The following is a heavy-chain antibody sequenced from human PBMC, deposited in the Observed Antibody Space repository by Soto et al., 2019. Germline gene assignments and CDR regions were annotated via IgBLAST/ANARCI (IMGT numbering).Heavy chain of an antibody. CDR1: GGSISSYY. V-gene: IGHV4-59*01. CDR2: IYYSGST. J-gene: IGHJ6*03. D-gene: IGHD1-1*01. CDR3: ARENWNDVYMDV. Sequence: SETLSLTCTVSGGSISSYYWSWIRQPPGKGLEWIGYIYYSGSTNYNPSLKSRVTISVDTSKNQFSLKLSSVTAADTAVYYCARENWNDVYMDVWGKGTTVTVSS.